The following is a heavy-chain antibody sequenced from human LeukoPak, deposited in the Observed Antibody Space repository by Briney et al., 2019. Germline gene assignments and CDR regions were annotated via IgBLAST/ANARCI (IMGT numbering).Heavy chain of an antibody. D-gene: IGHD6-13*01. CDR3: ATNTAAGNYWYFDL. CDR1: GGSISSGDYY. CDR2: IYYSGST. Sequence: SETLSLTCTVSGGSISSGDYYWSWIRQPPGKGLEWIGYIYYSGSTYYNPSLKSRVTISVDTSKNQFSLKLSSVTAADTAVYYCATNTAAGNYWYFDLWAVAPWSLSPQ. J-gene: IGHJ2*01. V-gene: IGHV4-30-4*08.